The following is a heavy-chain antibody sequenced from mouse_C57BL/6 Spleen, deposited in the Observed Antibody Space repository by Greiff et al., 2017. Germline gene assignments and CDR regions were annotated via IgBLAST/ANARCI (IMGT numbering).Heavy chain of an antibody. J-gene: IGHJ4*01. Sequence: EVKLMESGGGLVKPGGSLKLSCAASGFTFSSYTMSWVRQTPEKRLEWVATISGGGGNTYYPDSVKGRFTISRDNDKNTLYLQMSSLRSEDTALYYCARHSNYDLYYAMDYWGQGTSVTVSS. V-gene: IGHV5-9*01. D-gene: IGHD2-5*01. CDR2: ISGGGGNT. CDR3: ARHSNYDLYYAMDY. CDR1: GFTFSSYT.